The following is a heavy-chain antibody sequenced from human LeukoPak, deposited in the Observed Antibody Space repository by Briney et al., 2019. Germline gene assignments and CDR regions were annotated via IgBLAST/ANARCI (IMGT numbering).Heavy chain of an antibody. D-gene: IGHD6-19*01. CDR3: AKDTPLTAYSPGWSGNSFDS. CDR1: GFSFGNYG. Sequence: PGGSLRLSCAASGFSFGNYGMKWVRQAPGKGLEWVSTITGSSRSTYYADSVRGRFTISRDNSKNTLYLQMNSLTAEDTAVYYCAKDTPLTAYSPGWSGNSFDSWGQGTLVTVSS. J-gene: IGHJ4*02. CDR2: ITGSSRST. V-gene: IGHV3-23*01.